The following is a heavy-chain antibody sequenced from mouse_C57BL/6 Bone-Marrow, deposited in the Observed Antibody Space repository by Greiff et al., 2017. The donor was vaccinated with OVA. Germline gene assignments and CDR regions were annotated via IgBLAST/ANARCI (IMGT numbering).Heavy chain of an antibody. J-gene: IGHJ4*01. CDR1: GYTFTDYN. Sequence: EVQLQQSGPELVKPGASVKMSCKASGYTFTDYNMHWVKQSHGKSLEWIGYINPNNGGTSYNQKFKGKATLTVNKSSSTAYMELRSLTSEDSAVYYCARSSYYYGSSFYYAMDYWGQGTSVTVSS. D-gene: IGHD1-1*01. CDR3: ARSSYYYGSSFYYAMDY. CDR2: INPNNGGT. V-gene: IGHV1-22*01.